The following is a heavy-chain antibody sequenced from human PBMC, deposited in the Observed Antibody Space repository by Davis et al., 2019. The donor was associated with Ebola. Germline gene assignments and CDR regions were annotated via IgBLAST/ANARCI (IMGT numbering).Heavy chain of an antibody. CDR2: INYSGST. CDR1: SGPFSGYF. CDR3: ARVRSYGSGSYHFDY. D-gene: IGHD3-10*01. V-gene: IGHV4-34*01. Sequence: PSETLSLTCAVYSGPFSGYFWTWIRQPPGKGLEWIGEINYSGSTNYNPSLKSRVTISVDTSKNQFSLKLSSVTAADTAVYYCARVRSYGSGSYHFDYWGQGTLVTVSS. J-gene: IGHJ4*02.